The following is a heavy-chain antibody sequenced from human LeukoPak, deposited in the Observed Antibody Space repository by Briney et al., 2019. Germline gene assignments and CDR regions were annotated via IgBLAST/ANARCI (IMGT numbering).Heavy chain of an antibody. Sequence: SETLPLTCTVSGGSISSSIYYWGWIRQPPGKGLEWIGSIYYSGSTYYNPSLKSRVTISVDTSKNQFSLKLSSVTAADTAVYYCAGHSSSSYNWFDPWGQGTLVTVSS. J-gene: IGHJ5*02. V-gene: IGHV4-39*01. CDR2: IYYSGST. CDR1: GGSISSSIYY. CDR3: AGHSSSSYNWFDP. D-gene: IGHD6-6*01.